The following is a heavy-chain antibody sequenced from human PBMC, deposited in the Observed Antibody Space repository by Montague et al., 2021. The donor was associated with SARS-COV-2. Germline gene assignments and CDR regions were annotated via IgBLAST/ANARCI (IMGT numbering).Heavy chain of an antibody. D-gene: IGHD4-17*01. CDR1: GGSFSGYY. CDR3: ARSTVTNSPFGFSNKLRSRYNGMDV. CDR2: INHSGST. J-gene: IGHJ6*02. Sequence: SETLSLTCAVYGGSFSGYYLNWIRQPPGKGLEWIGEINHSGSTNYNPSLKSRVTIAVDTSKNQVSLKLTSVTAADTVVFYCARSTVTNSPFGFSNKLRSRYNGMDVWGQGTTVTVSS. V-gene: IGHV4-34*01.